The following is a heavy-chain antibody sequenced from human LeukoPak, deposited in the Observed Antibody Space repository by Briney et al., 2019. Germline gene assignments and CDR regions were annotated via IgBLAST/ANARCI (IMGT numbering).Heavy chain of an antibody. D-gene: IGHD6-19*01. Sequence: AGGSLRLSCAASGFTFSSYAMSWVRQAPGKGLEWVSAISGSGGSTYYADSVKGRFTISRDNSKNTLYLQMNSLRAEDTAVYYCAKQRGQQWLVTTKPDAFDIWGQGTMVTVSS. CDR2: ISGSGGST. CDR1: GFTFSSYA. CDR3: AKQRGQQWLVTTKPDAFDI. V-gene: IGHV3-23*01. J-gene: IGHJ3*02.